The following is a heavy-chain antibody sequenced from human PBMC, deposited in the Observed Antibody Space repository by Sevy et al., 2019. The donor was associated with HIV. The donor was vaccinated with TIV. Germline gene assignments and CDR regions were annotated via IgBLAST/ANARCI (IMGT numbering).Heavy chain of an antibody. CDR1: DFSVSSDW. Sequence: GGSLRLSCVASDFSVSSDWMIWVRQVPGKGLEWVSHMDTDEYGRYYAESVMGRFSISRDSATNTVYLQMNSLRAEDTGLYYCARERLHPGGYYGIDVWGQGTTVTVSS. CDR2: MDTDEYGR. J-gene: IGHJ6*02. V-gene: IGHV3-74*01. D-gene: IGHD4-4*01. CDR3: ARERLHPGGYYGIDV.